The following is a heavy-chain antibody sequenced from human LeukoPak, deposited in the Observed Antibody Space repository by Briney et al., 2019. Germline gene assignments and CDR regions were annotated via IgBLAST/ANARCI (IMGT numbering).Heavy chain of an antibody. V-gene: IGHV3-23*01. CDR3: AKSEASYYDSSGYIDY. J-gene: IGHJ4*02. CDR2: ISGSGGST. Sequence: PGGSLRLSCAASGFTFSSYAMSWVRQAPGKGLEWVSAISGSGGSTYYADSVKGRFTISRDNSKNTLYLQMNSLRAEDTAVYYCAKSEASYYDSSGYIDYWGQGTLVTVSS. D-gene: IGHD3-22*01. CDR1: GFTFSSYA.